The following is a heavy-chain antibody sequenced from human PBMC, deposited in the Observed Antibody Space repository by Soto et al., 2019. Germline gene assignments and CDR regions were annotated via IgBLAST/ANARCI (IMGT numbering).Heavy chain of an antibody. J-gene: IGHJ3*02. CDR2: INGGNGNT. Sequence: QVQFVQSGAEVKKPGASVKVSCKASGYSFTNYGIHWVRQAPGQRLEWMGWINGGNGNTKYSQKFQSRVTITRDTSASTAYMELSSLRSEDTAVYYCARDPWGGAVDAFDIWGQGTMVSVSS. CDR1: GYSFTNYG. V-gene: IGHV1-3*01. CDR3: ARDPWGGAVDAFDI. D-gene: IGHD3-10*01.